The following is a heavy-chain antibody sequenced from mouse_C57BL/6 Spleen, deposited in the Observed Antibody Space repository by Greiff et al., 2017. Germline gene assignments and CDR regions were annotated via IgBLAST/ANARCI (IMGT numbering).Heavy chain of an antibody. CDR1: GYTFTSYW. D-gene: IGHD1-1*01. CDR2: IDPSDSYT. V-gene: IGHV1-50*01. Sequence: QVQLQQPGAELVKPGASVKLSCKASGYTFTSYWMQWVKQRPGQGLEWIGEIDPSDSYTNYNQKFKGKATLTVDTSSSTAYMQLSSLTSEDSAVYYYARGTTVYFDYWGQGTPLTVSS. CDR3: ARGTTVYFDY. J-gene: IGHJ2*01.